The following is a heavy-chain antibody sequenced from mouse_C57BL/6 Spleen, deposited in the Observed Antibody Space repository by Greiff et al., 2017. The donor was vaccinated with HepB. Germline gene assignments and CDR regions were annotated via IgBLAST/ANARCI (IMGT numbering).Heavy chain of an antibody. D-gene: IGHD1-2*01. CDR1: GFTFSNYW. J-gene: IGHJ1*03. V-gene: IGHV6-3*01. CDR3: TGGYYGFYWYFDV. Sequence: EVKLVESGGGLVQPGGSMKLSCVASGFTFSNYWMNWVRQSPEKGLEWVAQIRLKSDNYATHYAESVKGRFTISRDDSKSSVYLQMNNLRAEDTGIYYCTGGYYGFYWYFDVWGTGTTVTVSS. CDR2: IRLKSDNYAT.